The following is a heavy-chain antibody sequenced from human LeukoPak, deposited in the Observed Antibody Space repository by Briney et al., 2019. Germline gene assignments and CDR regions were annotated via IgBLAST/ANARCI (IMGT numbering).Heavy chain of an antibody. CDR2: ISGVASDI. V-gene: IGHV3-11*01. D-gene: IGHD1-26*01. Sequence: PGRSLRLSCAASGFTFSDYYMTWIRQAPGKGLEWVSYISGVASDIYYGDSVKGRFTISRDNAKNSVYLQMNSLRAEDTAVYYCARGGAQGMDVWGQGTTVTVSS. J-gene: IGHJ6*02. CDR3: ARGGAQGMDV. CDR1: GFTFSDYY.